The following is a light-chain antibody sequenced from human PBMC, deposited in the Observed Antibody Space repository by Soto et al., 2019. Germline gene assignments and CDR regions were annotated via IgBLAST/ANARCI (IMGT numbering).Light chain of an antibody. CDR3: QQYNSYSKT. CDR1: QSISSW. Sequence: DIQMPQSPSTLSASVGDRVTITCRASQSISSWLAWYQQKPGKAPKLLIYDAFSLESGVPSRFSGSGSGTEFTLTISSLQPDDFATYYCQQYNSYSKTFGQGTKV. CDR2: DAF. J-gene: IGKJ1*01. V-gene: IGKV1-5*01.